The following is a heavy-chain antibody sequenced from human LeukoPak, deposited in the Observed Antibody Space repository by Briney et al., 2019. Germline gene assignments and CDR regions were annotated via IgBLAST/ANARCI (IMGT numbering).Heavy chain of an antibody. J-gene: IGHJ4*02. V-gene: IGHV4-39*01. Sequence: SETLSLTCTVSGGSISSSSYYWGWIRQPPGKGLEWIGSIYYSGSTYYNPSLKSRVTISVDTSKNQFSLKLSSVTAADTAVYYCARRSDYVWGSYRPYFDYWGQGTLVTVSS. CDR2: IYYSGST. CDR1: GGSISSSSYY. CDR3: ARRSDYVWGSYRPYFDY. D-gene: IGHD3-16*02.